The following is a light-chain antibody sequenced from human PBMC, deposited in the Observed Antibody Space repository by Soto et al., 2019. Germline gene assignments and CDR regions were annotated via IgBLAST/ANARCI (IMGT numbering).Light chain of an antibody. Sequence: DIQMTQSPSSLSASVGDRVTITCRASQSISTYLNWYQQKPGKAPKLLIYAASSFQSGVPSRFSGSGSGTDCTLTISSLQPEDFATYYCQQSYSTPRTFGQGNKLEIK. V-gene: IGKV1-39*01. J-gene: IGKJ2*01. CDR2: AAS. CDR3: QQSYSTPRT. CDR1: QSISTY.